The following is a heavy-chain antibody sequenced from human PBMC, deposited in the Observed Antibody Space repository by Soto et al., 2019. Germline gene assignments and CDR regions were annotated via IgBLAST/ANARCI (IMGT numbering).Heavy chain of an antibody. V-gene: IGHV3-7*03. Sequence: EVQLVESGGGLVQPGGSLRLSCAASGFTFTTYWMSWVRQTPVRGLEWVAHIKQDGSEKYYVDSVKGRFTISRDNAKSSLYLQMDSLRVDDTAVYYCVRESYSCPHWGRGTLVTVSS. CDR1: GFTFTTYW. CDR3: VRESYSCPH. D-gene: IGHD1-26*01. CDR2: IKQDGSEK. J-gene: IGHJ4*02.